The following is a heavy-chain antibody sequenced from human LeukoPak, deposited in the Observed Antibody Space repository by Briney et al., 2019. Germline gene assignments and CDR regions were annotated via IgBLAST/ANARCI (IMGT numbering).Heavy chain of an antibody. CDR2: ISASGHYT. CDR1: GFTFGNSA. D-gene: IGHD3-16*01. J-gene: IGHJ6*03. V-gene: IGHV3-23*01. Sequence: GGSLRLSCEVSGFTFGNSAMSWVRQAPGKGLEWISGISASGHYTYTADSLKGRFTISRDNPKNTLYLQVNSLRAEDTALYYCAKDGSWGDYYFYFYIDVWGKGTTVTVSS. CDR3: AKDGSWGDYYFYFYIDV.